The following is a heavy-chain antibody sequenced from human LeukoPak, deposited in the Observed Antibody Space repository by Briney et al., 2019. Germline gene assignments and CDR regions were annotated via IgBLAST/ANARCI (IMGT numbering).Heavy chain of an antibody. V-gene: IGHV3-48*03. Sequence: GGSLRLSCAASGFTFSTYAMHWVRQAPGKGLEWVSYISSSGSTIYYADSVKGRFTISRDNAKNSLYLQMNSPRAEDTAVYYCARVYPPGYYYYYYGMDVWGQGTTVTVSS. CDR2: ISSSGSTI. CDR3: ARVYPPGYYYYYYGMDV. J-gene: IGHJ6*02. CDR1: GFTFSTYA. D-gene: IGHD3-16*02.